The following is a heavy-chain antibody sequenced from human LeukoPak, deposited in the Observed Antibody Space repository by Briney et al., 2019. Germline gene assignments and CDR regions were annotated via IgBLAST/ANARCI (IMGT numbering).Heavy chain of an antibody. CDR1: GYTFSSYW. J-gene: IGHJ4*02. V-gene: IGHV5-51*01. D-gene: IGHD3-3*01. CDR3: ARQNDFRLDY. CDR2: IYAGDSDT. Sequence: GESLRISCKGSGYTFSSYWIGWVRQMPGKGLEWMGIIYAGDSDTRYSPSLQGQVTISVDTSNGTAYLQWSSLKASDTAIYYCARQNDFRLDYWGQGTLVTVSS.